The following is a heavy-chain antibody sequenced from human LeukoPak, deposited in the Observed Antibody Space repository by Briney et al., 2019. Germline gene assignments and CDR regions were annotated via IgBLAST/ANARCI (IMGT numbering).Heavy chain of an antibody. D-gene: IGHD5-18*01. CDR1: GGTFSSYA. CDR3: ARVGIQLSIFDY. Sequence: SVKVSCKASGGTFSSYAISWVRQAPGQGLEWMGGIIPIFGTANYAQKFQGRVTITTDESTSTAYMELSSLRSEDTAVYYCARVGIQLSIFDYWGQGTLVTVSS. V-gene: IGHV1-69*05. J-gene: IGHJ4*02. CDR2: IIPIFGTA.